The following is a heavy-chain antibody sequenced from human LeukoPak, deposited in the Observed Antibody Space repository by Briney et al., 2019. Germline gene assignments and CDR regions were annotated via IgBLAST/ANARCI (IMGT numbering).Heavy chain of an antibody. J-gene: IGHJ5*02. V-gene: IGHV1-2*02. CDR3: ARVSLSYYDSSGYSSRNWFDP. CDR1: GYTFTGYY. D-gene: IGHD3-22*01. Sequence: ASVKVSCKASGYTFTGYYMHWVRQAPGQGLEWMGWINPNSGGTNYAQKFQGRVTMTRDTSISTAYMELRSLRSDDTAVYYCARVSLSYYDSSGYSSRNWFDPWGQGTLVTVSS. CDR2: INPNSGGT.